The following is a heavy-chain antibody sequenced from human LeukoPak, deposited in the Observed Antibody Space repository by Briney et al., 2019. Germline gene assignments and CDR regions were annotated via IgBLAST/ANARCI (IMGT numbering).Heavy chain of an antibody. Sequence: GGSLRLSCAASGFTFSSYAMSWVRQAPGKGLEWVSAISGSGGSTYYADSVKGRFTISRDNSKNTLYLQMNSLRAEDTAVYYCAKAPYGDYVSGKVNFDYWGQGTLVTVSS. CDR2: ISGSGGST. J-gene: IGHJ4*02. D-gene: IGHD4-17*01. CDR3: AKAPYGDYVSGKVNFDY. CDR1: GFTFSSYA. V-gene: IGHV3-23*01.